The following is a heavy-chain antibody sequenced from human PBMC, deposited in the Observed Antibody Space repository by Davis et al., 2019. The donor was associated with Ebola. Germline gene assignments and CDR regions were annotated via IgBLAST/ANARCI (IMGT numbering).Heavy chain of an antibody. CDR2: IQSGGGT. CDR3: ARGPTYSGSYSAH. CDR1: GFTFSSYS. J-gene: IGHJ4*02. V-gene: IGHV3-66*01. Sequence: GESLKISCAASGFTFSSYSMNWVRQAPGKGLEWVSVIQSGGGTYYADSVKGRFTISRDNSKNTLYLQMNSLKTEDTAVYYCARGPTYSGSYSAHWGRGTLVTVSS. D-gene: IGHD1-26*01.